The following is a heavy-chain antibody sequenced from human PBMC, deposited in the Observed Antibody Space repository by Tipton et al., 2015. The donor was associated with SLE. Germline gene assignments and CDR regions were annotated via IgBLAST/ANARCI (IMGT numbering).Heavy chain of an antibody. J-gene: IGHJ4*02. CDR3: ARSAGYGSSWAHFDY. CDR1: GGSIRGQY. V-gene: IGHV4-59*11. Sequence: TLSLTCTVSGGSIRGQYWSWMRQLPGKGLEWIGYIYHDGITNYNPSLKSRVTISLDTSKNQFSLKLNSVTAADTAVYYCARSAGYGSSWAHFDYWGQGTLVTVSS. CDR2: IYHDGIT. D-gene: IGHD6-13*01.